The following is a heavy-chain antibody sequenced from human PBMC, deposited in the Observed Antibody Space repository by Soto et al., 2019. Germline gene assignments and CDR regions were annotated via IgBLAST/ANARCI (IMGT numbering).Heavy chain of an antibody. Sequence: GGSLRLSCAASGFTFSSYSMNWVRQAPGKGLEWVSSISSSSSYIYYADSVKGRFTISRDNAKNSLYLQMNSLRAEDTAVYYCAREPDTAMVMDYYYYGMDVWGQGTTVTVSS. CDR2: ISSSSSYI. V-gene: IGHV3-21*01. CDR1: GFTFSSYS. D-gene: IGHD5-18*01. CDR3: AREPDTAMVMDYYYYGMDV. J-gene: IGHJ6*02.